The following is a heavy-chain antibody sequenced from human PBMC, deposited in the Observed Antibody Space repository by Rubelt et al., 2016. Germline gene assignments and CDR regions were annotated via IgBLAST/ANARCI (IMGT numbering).Heavy chain of an antibody. V-gene: IGHV4-39*01. Sequence: QVRMRESGPGLVKPSETLSLTCSVTGDSIKKTSHYWAWIRQSPGKGLEWIASIYYSGSVYNNPSLKSRVTLSVDPSKNQFSLSLRSVTAADTAVYYCARPLNDALIEDAFDVWGPGTMVTVSS. CDR1: GDSIKKTSHY. D-gene: IGHD2-21*01. J-gene: IGHJ3*01. CDR3: ARPLNDALIEDAFDV. CDR2: IYYSGSV.